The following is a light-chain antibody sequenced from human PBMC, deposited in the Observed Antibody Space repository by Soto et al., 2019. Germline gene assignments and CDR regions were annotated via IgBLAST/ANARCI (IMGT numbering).Light chain of an antibody. CDR2: GAS. CDR3: QQYNKWPPYT. CDR1: QSVSSN. Sequence: EIVMTQSPATLSVSPGERATLSCRASQSVSSNLAWYQQKPGQAPRLLIYGASTRATGIPARFSGSGSGTQLTLTIRRLQSENFAVYYCQQYNKWPPYTFGQGTKLEIK. J-gene: IGKJ2*01. V-gene: IGKV3-15*01.